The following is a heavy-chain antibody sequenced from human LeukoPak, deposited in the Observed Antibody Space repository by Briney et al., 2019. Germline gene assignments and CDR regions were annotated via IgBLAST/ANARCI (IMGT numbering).Heavy chain of an antibody. CDR2: IYYDGRT. CDR3: ARIGTASRLNWFDP. D-gene: IGHD6-6*01. J-gene: IGHJ5*02. V-gene: IGHV4-59*06. Sequence: SETLSLTCTVSGGSISSYYWSWIRQPPGKGLEWIGHIYYDGRTYQNPSLKSRVIISVDTSKNQFSLNVSSVTAADTAVYFCARIGTASRLNWFDPWGQGTLVTVSS. CDR1: GGSISSYY.